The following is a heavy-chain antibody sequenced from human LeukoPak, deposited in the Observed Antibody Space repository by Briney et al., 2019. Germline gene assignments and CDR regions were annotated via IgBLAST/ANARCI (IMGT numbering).Heavy chain of an antibody. CDR1: GGTFSSYA. Sequence: SVKVSCKASGGTFSSYAISWVRQAPGQGLEWMGGIIPIFGTANYAQKFQGRVTITTDESTSTAYMELSSLRSEDTAVYYCASPGIAVAGPHEYYFDYWGQGTLVTVSS. CDR2: IIPIFGTA. J-gene: IGHJ4*02. D-gene: IGHD6-19*01. CDR3: ASPGIAVAGPHEYYFDY. V-gene: IGHV1-69*05.